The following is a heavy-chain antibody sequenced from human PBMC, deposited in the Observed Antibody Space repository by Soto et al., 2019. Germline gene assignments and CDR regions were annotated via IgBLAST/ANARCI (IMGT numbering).Heavy chain of an antibody. CDR1: EGTFSSYA. J-gene: IGHJ5*02. CDR3: ARGSDYDSSGYYYSWFDP. D-gene: IGHD3-22*01. V-gene: IGHV1-69*13. Sequence: SVKVSCKASEGTFSSYAISWVRQAPGQGLEWMGGIIPIFGTANYAQKFQGRVTITADESTSTAYMELSSLRSEDTAVYYCARGSDYDSSGYYYSWFDPWGQGTLVTVSS. CDR2: IIPIFGTA.